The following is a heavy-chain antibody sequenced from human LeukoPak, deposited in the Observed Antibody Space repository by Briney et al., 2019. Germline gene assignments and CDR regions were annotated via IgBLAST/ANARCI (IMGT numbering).Heavy chain of an antibody. J-gene: IGHJ3*02. CDR1: GGSISSYN. V-gene: IGHV4-59*08. CDR2: IYYSGST. D-gene: IGHD3-9*01. Sequence: PSETLSLTCTVSGGSISSYNWSWIRQPPGKGLEWIGYIYYSGSTNYNPSLKSRVTISVDTSKNQFSLKLSSVTAADTAVYYCARHAPYYDILTGYSTSDAFGIWGQGTMVTVSS. CDR3: ARHAPYYDILTGYSTSDAFGI.